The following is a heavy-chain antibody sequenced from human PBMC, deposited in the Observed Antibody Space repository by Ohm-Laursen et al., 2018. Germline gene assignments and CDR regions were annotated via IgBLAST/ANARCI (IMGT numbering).Heavy chain of an antibody. J-gene: IGHJ6*02. CDR3: AKDSSGGYYGMHV. CDR1: GFTFKSYG. Sequence: RSLRLSCTASGFTFKSYGMHWVRQPPSKGLEWLAIISYDGSNTNYADSVKGRFTISRDNSENTLYLQMNSLRAEDTALYYCAKDSSGGYYGMHVWGQGTTVTVSS. D-gene: IGHD3-10*01. V-gene: IGHV3-30*18. CDR2: ISYDGSNT.